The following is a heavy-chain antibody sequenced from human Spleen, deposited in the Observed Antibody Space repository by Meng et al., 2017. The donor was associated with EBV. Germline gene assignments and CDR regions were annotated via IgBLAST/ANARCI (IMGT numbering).Heavy chain of an antibody. CDR1: GYPFSNYG. V-gene: IGHV1-18*01. CDR2: SSASNDKT. J-gene: IGHJ4*02. CDR3: AREISEGPCFDY. D-gene: IGHD1-14*01. Sequence: VEPVQSGAEVRKPGASAKASCKGSGYPFSNYGITWVRQAAGQGLEWMGWSSASNDKTNYAQKFQGRVVLTTDTSTSTAYMELRSLTSDDTAIYYCAREISEGPCFDYWGQGTLVTVSS.